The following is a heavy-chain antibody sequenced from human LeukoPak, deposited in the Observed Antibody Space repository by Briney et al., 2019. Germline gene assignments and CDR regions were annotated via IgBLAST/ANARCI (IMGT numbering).Heavy chain of an antibody. CDR2: INSDGTST. CDR1: GFTFSSYW. CDR3: ARVPTYYDFWSGYYTVGYFDY. Sequence: GGSLRLSCAASGFTFSSYWMHWVRQAPGKGLVWVSRINSDGTSTSYADSVKGRFTISRDNAKNTLYPQMNSLRAEDTAVYYCARVPTYYDFWSGYYTVGYFDYWGQGTLVTVSS. V-gene: IGHV3-74*01. J-gene: IGHJ4*02. D-gene: IGHD3-3*01.